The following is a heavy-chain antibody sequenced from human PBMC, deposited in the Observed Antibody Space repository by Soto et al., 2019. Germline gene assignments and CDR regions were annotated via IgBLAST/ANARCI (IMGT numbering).Heavy chain of an antibody. Sequence: QVQLVQSGAEVKKPGSSVKVSCKASGGTFSSYAISWVRQAPGQGLEWMGGVIPIFGTANYAQKFQGRVTITAGESTSPAYMELSSLRSEDTAVYYCAATDDIVVVVAATPYGMDVWGQGTTVTVSS. D-gene: IGHD2-15*01. V-gene: IGHV1-69*12. CDR2: VIPIFGTA. CDR1: GGTFSSYA. CDR3: AATDDIVVVVAATPYGMDV. J-gene: IGHJ6*02.